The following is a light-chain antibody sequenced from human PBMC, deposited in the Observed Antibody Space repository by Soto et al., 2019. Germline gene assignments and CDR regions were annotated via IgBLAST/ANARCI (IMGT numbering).Light chain of an antibody. CDR1: QDIRNY. Sequence: IHITESPSSLSPSLGDRVTMGWPASQDIRNYLAWYQQRPGKVPKPLIYAASSLQTGVPSRFSGTGSGTDFTLTISSLQTEDFATYYCLQHYSFPWTFGQGTKVDIK. J-gene: IGKJ1*01. CDR3: LQHYSFPWT. V-gene: IGKV1-6*01. CDR2: AAS.